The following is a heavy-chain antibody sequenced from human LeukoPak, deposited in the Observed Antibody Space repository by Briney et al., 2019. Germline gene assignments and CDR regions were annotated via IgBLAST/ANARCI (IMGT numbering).Heavy chain of an antibody. CDR3: ARERQYDMDV. Sequence: PGGSLRLSCAASGFTFSSFALSWVRQAPGKGLEWVSSISGSGDSTYYMESVKGRFTISRDNSENTLYLQMNSLRAEDMAVYYCARERQYDMDVWGQGTTVTVSS. CDR2: ISGSGDST. J-gene: IGHJ6*02. CDR1: GFTFSSFA. V-gene: IGHV3-23*01.